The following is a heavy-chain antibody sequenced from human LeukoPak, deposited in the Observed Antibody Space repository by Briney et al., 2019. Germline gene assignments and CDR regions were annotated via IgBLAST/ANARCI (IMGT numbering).Heavy chain of an antibody. V-gene: IGHV1-46*01. J-gene: IGHJ6*04. Sequence: ASVKVSCKASGYTFTNYYIHWVRQAPGQGLEWMGVINPSGGVTSSAQKFQGRVTMTRDTSTSTVYMELGRLRSEDTAIYYCVRVNFXLGYFXGIDVXXXGTTVTISS. CDR1: GYTFTNYY. CDR3: VRVNFXLGYFXGIDV. CDR2: INPSGGVT. D-gene: IGHD3-3*01.